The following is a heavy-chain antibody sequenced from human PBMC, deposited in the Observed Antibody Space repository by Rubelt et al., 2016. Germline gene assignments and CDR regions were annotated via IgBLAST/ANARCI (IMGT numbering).Heavy chain of an antibody. V-gene: IGHV4-59*08. CDR1: GGSISSYY. CDR2: IYYSGST. D-gene: IGHD2-15*01. CDR3: ARHGRYCSGGSCSTSLAFY. Sequence: QVQLQESGPGLVKPSETLSLTCTVSGGSISSYYWSWIRQPPGKGLEWIGYIYYSGSTNYNPSLKSGVTISVDTAKNHFSLKLSSVTAADTAVYYCARHGRYCSGGSCSTSLAFYWGQGTLVTVSS. J-gene: IGHJ4*02.